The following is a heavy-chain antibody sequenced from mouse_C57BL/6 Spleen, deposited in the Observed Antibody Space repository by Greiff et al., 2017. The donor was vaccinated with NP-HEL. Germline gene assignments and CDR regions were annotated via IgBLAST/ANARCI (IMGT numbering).Heavy chain of an antibody. V-gene: IGHV5-4*01. CDR2: ISDGGSYT. J-gene: IGHJ4*01. D-gene: IGHD3-2*02. CDR1: GFTFSSYA. Sequence: EVHLVESGGGLVKPGGSLKLSCAASGFTFSSYAMSWVRQTPEKRLEWVATISDGGSYTYYPDNVKGRFTISRDNAKNNLYLQMSHLKSEDTAMYYCARDRQLRLPAMDYWGQGTSVTVSS. CDR3: ARDRQLRLPAMDY.